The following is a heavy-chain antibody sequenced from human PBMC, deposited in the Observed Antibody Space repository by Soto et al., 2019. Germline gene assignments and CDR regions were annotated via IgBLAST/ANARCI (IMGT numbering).Heavy chain of an antibody. V-gene: IGHV1-69*12. CDR1: GGTFSSSA. J-gene: IGHJ6*02. CDR3: ARDNDRLQLGGNYYYVLDV. D-gene: IGHD4-4*01. CDR2: IIPLFRTP. Sequence: QVQLVQSGAEMKEPGSSVKVSCKTSGGTFSSSAISWLRQAPGPGLEWMGGIIPLFRTPDYAQKFQGRVTIAADESTSTAYMEVSSLRSEDTAVYYCARDNDRLQLGGNYYYVLDVWGQGTTITVSS.